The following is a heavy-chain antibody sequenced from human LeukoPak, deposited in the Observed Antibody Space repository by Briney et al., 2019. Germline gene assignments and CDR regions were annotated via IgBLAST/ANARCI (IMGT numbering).Heavy chain of an antibody. CDR1: GGSISSGGYY. V-gene: IGHV4-31*03. CDR3: ARGVEVCSGGSCYSGPLDY. D-gene: IGHD2-15*01. J-gene: IGHJ4*02. Sequence: SETLSLTCTVSGGSISSGGYYWSWIRQHPGKGLEWIGYIYYSGSTYYNPSLKSRVTISVDTSKNQFSLKLSSVTAADTAVYYCARGVEVCSGGSCYSGPLDYWGQGTLVTVSS. CDR2: IYYSGST.